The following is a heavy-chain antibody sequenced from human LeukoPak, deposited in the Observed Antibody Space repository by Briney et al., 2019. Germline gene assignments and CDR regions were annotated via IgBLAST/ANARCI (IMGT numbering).Heavy chain of an antibody. CDR1: GYTFTSYG. D-gene: IGHD2-2*01. V-gene: IGHV1-18*04. CDR2: ISAYNGNT. Sequence: ASVKVSCKASGYTFTSYGISWVRQAPGQGLEWMGWISAYNGNTNYAQKLQGRVTMTTDTSTSTAYMELRSLRSDDTAVYYCARPVPAAMHGAFDIWGQGTMVTVSS. CDR3: ARPVPAAMHGAFDI. J-gene: IGHJ3*02.